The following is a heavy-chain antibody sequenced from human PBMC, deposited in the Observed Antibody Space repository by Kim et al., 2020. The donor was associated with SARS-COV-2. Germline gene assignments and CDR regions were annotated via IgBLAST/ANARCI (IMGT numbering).Heavy chain of an antibody. CDR2: ISAYNGNT. Sequence: ASVKVSCKASGYTFTSYGISWVRQAPGQGLEWMGWISAYNGNTNYAQKLQGRVTMTTDTSTSTAYMELRSLRSDDTAVYYCARDLQSGPRSTYYYDSSGSTLDYWGQGTLVTVSS. J-gene: IGHJ4*02. CDR3: ARDLQSGPRSTYYYDSSGSTLDY. V-gene: IGHV1-18*01. D-gene: IGHD3-22*01. CDR1: GYTFTSYG.